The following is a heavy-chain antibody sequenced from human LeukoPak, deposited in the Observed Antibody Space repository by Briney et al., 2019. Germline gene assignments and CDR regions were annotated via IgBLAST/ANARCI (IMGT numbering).Heavy chain of an antibody. CDR2: NRGSGFDK. J-gene: IGHJ4*02. Sequence: KAGGSLRLSCAASGFTFSDYFMSWVRQASGRGREGVSYNRGSGFDKKYADSLKGRFTISRDNAKESLYLQMNSLRAEDTAVSYCAKSGPSSSGSYYTFDYWGQGTLVTVSS. V-gene: IGHV3-11*03. CDR3: AKSGPSSSGSYYTFDY. CDR1: GFTFSDYF. D-gene: IGHD3-22*01.